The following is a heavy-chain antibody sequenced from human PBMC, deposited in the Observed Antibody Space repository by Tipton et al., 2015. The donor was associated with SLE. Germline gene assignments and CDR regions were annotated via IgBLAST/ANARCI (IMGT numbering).Heavy chain of an antibody. CDR3: AGPGGGRVVINNDAFGI. CDR1: GFTFSFYY. J-gene: IGHJ3*02. V-gene: IGHV3-48*03. Sequence: SLRLSCAASGFTFSFYYMNWVRQAPGKGLEWVSYICSTGSNIYSADSVKGRFTISRDNAKNSLYLQLNSLSAEDTAVYYCAGPGGGRVVINNDAFGIWGQGTMVTVSS. CDR2: ICSTGSNI. D-gene: IGHD3-3*01.